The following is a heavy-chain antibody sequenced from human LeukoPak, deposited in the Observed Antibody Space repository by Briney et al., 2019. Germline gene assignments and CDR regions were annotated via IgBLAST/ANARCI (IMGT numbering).Heavy chain of an antibody. D-gene: IGHD2-8*01. CDR3: AIMGDTFDI. CDR2: INPDSGDT. CDR1: GFTFSSYG. Sequence: GRSLRLSCAASGFTFSSYGMHWVRQAPGQGLEWMGSINPDSGDTNYAQNLQGRVTMTRDTSINTAYLDLSRLRSDDTAVYYCAIMGDTFDIWGQGTKVTVSS. V-gene: IGHV1-2*02. J-gene: IGHJ3*02.